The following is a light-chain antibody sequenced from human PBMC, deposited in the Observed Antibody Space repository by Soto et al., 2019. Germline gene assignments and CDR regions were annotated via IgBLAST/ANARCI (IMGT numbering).Light chain of an antibody. J-gene: IGKJ2*01. CDR3: QQYGSSPYT. CDR1: QSVSSSY. V-gene: IGKV3-20*01. Sequence: EIVLTQSPGTLSLSPGERATLSCRASQSVSSSYLAWYQQKPGQAPRLLIYDASSRATGIPDRFSGSGSGTVFTLTISRLEPEDVAVYFCQQYGSSPYTFGQGTKLEIK. CDR2: DAS.